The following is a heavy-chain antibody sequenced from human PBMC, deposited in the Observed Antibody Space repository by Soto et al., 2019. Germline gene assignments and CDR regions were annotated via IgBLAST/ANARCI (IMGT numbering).Heavy chain of an antibody. Sequence: GKVSCKASGYTFTGYYMHWVRQAPGQGLEWMGWINPNSGGTNYAQKFQGWVTMTRDTSISTAYMELSRLRSDDTAVYYCARDNSPFITGTLRHSYGMDVWGQGTTVTVSS. V-gene: IGHV1-2*04. J-gene: IGHJ6*02. D-gene: IGHD1-20*01. CDR1: GYTFTGYY. CDR2: INPNSGGT. CDR3: ARDNSPFITGTLRHSYGMDV.